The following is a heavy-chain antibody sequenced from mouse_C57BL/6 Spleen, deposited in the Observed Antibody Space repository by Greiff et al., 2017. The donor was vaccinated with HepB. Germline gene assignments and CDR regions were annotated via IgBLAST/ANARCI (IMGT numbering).Heavy chain of an antibody. Sequence: VQLQQPGAELVKPGASVKLSCKASGYTFTSYWMQWVKQRPGQGLEWIGEIDPSDSYTNYNQKFKVKATLTVDTSSSTAYMQLSSLTSEDSAVYYCARSTVYYFDYWGQGTTLTVSS. CDR2: IDPSDSYT. CDR3: ARSTVYYFDY. V-gene: IGHV1-50*01. CDR1: GYTFTSYW. J-gene: IGHJ2*01.